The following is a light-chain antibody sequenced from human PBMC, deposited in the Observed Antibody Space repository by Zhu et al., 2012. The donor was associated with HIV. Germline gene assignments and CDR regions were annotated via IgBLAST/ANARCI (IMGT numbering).Light chain of an antibody. CDR3: QHRNNLAFGT. J-gene: IGKJ4*01. Sequence: EIVLTQSPATLSLSPGERATLSCRASQSISKYLAWYQQKPGQAPSLLIYDASTRATGIPLRFSGSGSGTDFTLTISSLEPEDSAVYYCQHRNNLAFGTFGRRDQGGDQT. V-gene: IGKV3-11*01. CDR2: DAS. CDR1: QSISKY.